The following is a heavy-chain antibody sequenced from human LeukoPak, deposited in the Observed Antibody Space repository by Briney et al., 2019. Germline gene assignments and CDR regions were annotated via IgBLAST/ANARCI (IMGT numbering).Heavy chain of an antibody. D-gene: IGHD5-12*01. CDR2: IRYDGSNK. V-gene: IGHV3-30*02. CDR3: TSGSSGYYNT. Sequence: PGGSLRLSCGASGFTFSSYGVHWVRQAPGKGLEWVAFIRYDGSNKYYADSVKGRFTISRDNSKNTLYLQMISLRAEDRAVDYCTSGSSGYYNTGGQGTLVTVSS. CDR1: GFTFSSYG. J-gene: IGHJ4*02.